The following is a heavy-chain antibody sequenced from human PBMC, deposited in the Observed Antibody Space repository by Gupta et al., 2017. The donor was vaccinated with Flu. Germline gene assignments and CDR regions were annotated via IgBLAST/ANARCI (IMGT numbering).Heavy chain of an antibody. CDR1: GFCIRDYA. D-gene: IGHD3-3*01. J-gene: IGHJ4*02. V-gene: IGHV3-49*04. CDR2: IRTKPYGETT. CDR3: TREHDVGIFPVVDPFDY. Sequence: EVQLVESGGGLVQPGRSLRLSCVASGFCIRDYALTWVRQAPGKGLEWVGFIRTKPYGETTEYAASVKGRFSISRDDSENIAYLQMSSLKFEDTAIYYCTREHDVGIFPVVDPFDYWGQGTLVTVSS.